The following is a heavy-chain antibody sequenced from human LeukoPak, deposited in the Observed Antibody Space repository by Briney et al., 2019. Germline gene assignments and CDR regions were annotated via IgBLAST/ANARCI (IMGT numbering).Heavy chain of an antibody. D-gene: IGHD6-19*01. J-gene: IGHJ4*02. CDR1: GYTFTSYD. V-gene: IGHV1-8*01. Sequence: ASVKVSCKASGYTFTSYDINWVRQATGQGLEWMGWMNTNSGNTGYAQKFQGRVTMTRNTSIRTAYMELSSLRSEDTAVYYCARGWMAVAGTDESDYWGQGTLVTVSS. CDR2: MNTNSGNT. CDR3: ARGWMAVAGTDESDY.